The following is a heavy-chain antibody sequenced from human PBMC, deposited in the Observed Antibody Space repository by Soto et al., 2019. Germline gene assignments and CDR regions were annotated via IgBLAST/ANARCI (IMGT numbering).Heavy chain of an antibody. CDR2: INPSGGST. V-gene: IGHV1-46*01. D-gene: IGHD3-22*01. Sequence: GASVKVSCKASGYTFTSYYMHWVRQAPGQGLEWMGIINPSGGSTSYAQKFQGRVTMTRDTSTSTLYMELSSLRSEDTAVYYCANLLITNDAFDIWGQGTMVTVSS. J-gene: IGHJ3*02. CDR1: GYTFTSYY. CDR3: ANLLITNDAFDI.